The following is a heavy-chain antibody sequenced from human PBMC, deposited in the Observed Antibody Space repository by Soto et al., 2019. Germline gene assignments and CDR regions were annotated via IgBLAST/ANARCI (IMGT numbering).Heavy chain of an antibody. CDR1: GGTFSSYA. J-gene: IGHJ3*02. Sequence: GASVKVSCKASGGTFSSYAISWVRQAPGQGLEWMGGIIPIFGTANYAQKFQGRVTVTADKSTSTAYMELSSLRSEDTAVYYCARDPTLPLGLDAFDIWGQGTMVTVSS. CDR3: ARDPTLPLGLDAFDI. V-gene: IGHV1-69*06. CDR2: IIPIFGTA.